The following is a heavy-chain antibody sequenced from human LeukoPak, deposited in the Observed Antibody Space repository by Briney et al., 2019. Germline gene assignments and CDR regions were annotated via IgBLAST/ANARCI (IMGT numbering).Heavy chain of an antibody. D-gene: IGHD3-10*01. CDR2: ISYDGSNK. V-gene: IGHV3-30-3*01. J-gene: IGHJ4*02. Sequence: GGSLRLSCAASGFTFSRYAMHWVRQAPGRGLEWVAVISYDGSNKYYADSVKGRFTISRDNAKNSLYLQMNSLRAEDTAVYYCARDLQILWFGEYADYWGQGTLVTVSS. CDR1: GFTFSRYA. CDR3: ARDLQILWFGEYADY.